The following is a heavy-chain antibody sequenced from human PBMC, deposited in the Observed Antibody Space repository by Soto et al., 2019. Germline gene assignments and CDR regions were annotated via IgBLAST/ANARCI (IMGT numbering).Heavy chain of an antibody. J-gene: IGHJ3*02. Sequence: QVQLVQSGAEVKKPGSSVKVSCKASGGTFSSYAISWVRQAPGQGLEWMGGSIPIFGTANYAQKFQGRVTITADESTSTAYMELSRLRSEDTAVYYCAREMGYCSGGSCFDAFDIWGQGTMVTVSS. CDR2: SIPIFGTA. D-gene: IGHD2-15*01. CDR3: AREMGYCSGGSCFDAFDI. CDR1: GGTFSSYA. V-gene: IGHV1-69*01.